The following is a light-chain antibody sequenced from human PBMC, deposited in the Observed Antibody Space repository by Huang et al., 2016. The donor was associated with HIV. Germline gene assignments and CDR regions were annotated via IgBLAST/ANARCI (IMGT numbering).Light chain of an antibody. J-gene: IGKJ2*01. CDR2: GAS. CDR3: QRYNGWHPYT. V-gene: IGKV3-15*01. Sequence: EIVMTQSPVTLSVSPGERATLSCRASQNIDSNLAWYQQISGQAPRLLIYGASTRATGIPAMFGGSGSGTEFTLTISRLQSEDFVVYYCQRYNGWHPYTFGQGTKLEIK. CDR1: QNIDSN.